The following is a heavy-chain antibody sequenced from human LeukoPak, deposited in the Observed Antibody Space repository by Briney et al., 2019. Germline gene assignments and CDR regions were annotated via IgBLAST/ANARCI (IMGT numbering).Heavy chain of an antibody. CDR2: IRYDGSNK. CDR3: AKDQYSSSYYFDY. D-gene: IGHD6-6*01. J-gene: IGHJ4*02. Sequence: GGSLRLSCTASGFTFSSYGMHWVRQAPGKGLEWVAFIRYDGSNKYYADSVKGRFTISRDNSKNTLYLQMNSLRAEDTAVYYCAKDQYSSSYYFDYWGQGTLVTVSS. CDR1: GFTFSSYG. V-gene: IGHV3-30*02.